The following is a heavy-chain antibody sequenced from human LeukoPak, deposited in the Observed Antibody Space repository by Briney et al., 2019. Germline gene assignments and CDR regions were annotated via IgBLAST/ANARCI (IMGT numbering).Heavy chain of an antibody. J-gene: IGHJ5*02. V-gene: IGHV1-8*01. Sequence: GASVKVSCKASGYTFTSYDINWVRQATGQGLEWMGWMNPNSGNTGYAQKFQGRVTMTRDMSTSTVYMELSSLRSEDTAVYYCARAANRGYSGYVAPLGWFDPWGQGTLVTVSS. CDR1: GYTFTSYD. CDR2: MNPNSGNT. CDR3: ARAANRGYSGYVAPLGWFDP. D-gene: IGHD5-12*01.